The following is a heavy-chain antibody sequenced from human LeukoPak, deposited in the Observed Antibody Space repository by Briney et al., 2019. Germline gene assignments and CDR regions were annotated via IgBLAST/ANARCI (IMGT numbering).Heavy chain of an antibody. CDR1: GGSFSGYY. V-gene: IGHV4-34*01. Sequence: PSETLSLTCAVYGGSFSGYYWSWIRQPPGKGLEWIGEINHSGGTNYNPSLKSRVTISVDTSKNQFSLKLSSVTVADTAVYYCARGTTVTTTSDFDYWGQGTLVTVSS. D-gene: IGHD4-17*01. CDR2: INHSGGT. CDR3: ARGTTVTTTSDFDY. J-gene: IGHJ4*02.